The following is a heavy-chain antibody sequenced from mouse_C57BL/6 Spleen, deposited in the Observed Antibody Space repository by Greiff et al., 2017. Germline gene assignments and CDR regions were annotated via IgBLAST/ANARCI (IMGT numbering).Heavy chain of an antibody. D-gene: IGHD1-1*01. J-gene: IGHJ4*01. CDR2: ISSGSSTI. CDR3: ARDGSSFFMDY. V-gene: IGHV5-17*01. Sequence: EVKLMESGGGLVKPGGSLKLSCAASGFTFSDYGMHWVRQAPEKGLEWVAYISSGSSTIYYADTVKGRFTISRDNAKNTLFLQMTSLRSEDTAMYYCARDGSSFFMDYWGQGTSVTVSS. CDR1: GFTFSDYG.